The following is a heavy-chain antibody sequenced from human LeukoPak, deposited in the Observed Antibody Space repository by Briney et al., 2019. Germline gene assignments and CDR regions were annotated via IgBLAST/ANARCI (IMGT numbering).Heavy chain of an antibody. D-gene: IGHD2-2*01. Sequence: ASVKVSCKASGYTFTGYYMHWVRQAPGQGLEWMGWINPNSGGRNYAQKFQGRVTMTRDTSISTAYMELSRLRSDDTAVYYCARFPIVVVPAAMEGLLNAHAFDIWGQGTMVTVSS. V-gene: IGHV1-2*02. CDR1: GYTFTGYY. CDR3: ARFPIVVVPAAMEGLLNAHAFDI. J-gene: IGHJ3*02. CDR2: INPNSGGR.